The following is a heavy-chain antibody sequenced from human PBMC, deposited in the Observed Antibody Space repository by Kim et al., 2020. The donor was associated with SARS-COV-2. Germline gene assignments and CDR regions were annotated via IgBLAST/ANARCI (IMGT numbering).Heavy chain of an antibody. J-gene: IGHJ4*02. CDR3: GSLYFDF. Sequence: GGSLRLSCAASGFTFNDAGMTWVRQAPGKGLEWVARIKSKTDGGEPEYAAPVKGRITIARHDSKNTLYLQMNSLKTEDTADYYCGSLYFDFWGQGTPVTVSS. V-gene: IGHV3-15*01. D-gene: IGHD3-10*01. CDR1: GFTFNDAG. CDR2: IKSKTDGGEP.